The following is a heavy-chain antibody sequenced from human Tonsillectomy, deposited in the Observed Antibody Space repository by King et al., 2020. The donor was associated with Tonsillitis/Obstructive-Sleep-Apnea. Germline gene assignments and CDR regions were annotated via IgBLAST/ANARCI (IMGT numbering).Heavy chain of an antibody. CDR2: IYWDDDK. CDR1: GFSLSTSGVG. V-gene: IGHV2-5*02. CDR3: ARSQLLYGSGSYSDY. Sequence: ITLKESGPTLVKPTQTLTLTCTFSGFSLSTSGVGVGWIRQPPGKALEWLALIYWDDDKRYSPTLKSRLTITKDTSKNQVVLTMTNMDPVDTATYYCARSQLLYGSGSYSDYWGQGTLVTVSS. D-gene: IGHD3-10*01. J-gene: IGHJ4*02.